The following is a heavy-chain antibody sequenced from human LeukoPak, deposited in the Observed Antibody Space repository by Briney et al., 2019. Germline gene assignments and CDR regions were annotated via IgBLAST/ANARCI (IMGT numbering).Heavy chain of an antibody. J-gene: IGHJ1*01. CDR2: ISGSGGST. D-gene: IGHD3-10*01. CDR1: GFTFSSYS. V-gene: IGHV3-23*01. Sequence: GGSLRLSCAASGFTFSSYSMNWVRQAPGKGLEWVSAISGSGGSTYYADSVKGRFTISRDNSKNTLYLQMNSLRAEDTAVYYCAKDTQRVIGSFQHWGQGTLVTVSS. CDR3: AKDTQRVIGSFQH.